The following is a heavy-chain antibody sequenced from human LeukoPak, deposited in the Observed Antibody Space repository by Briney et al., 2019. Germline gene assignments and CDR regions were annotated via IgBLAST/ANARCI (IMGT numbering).Heavy chain of an antibody. CDR2: ISAYNGRT. J-gene: IGHJ4*02. CDR1: GYTFINHG. CDR3: GKWGSDSNDS. V-gene: IGHV1-18*01. D-gene: IGHD3-10*01. Sequence: AASVKVSCKASGYTFINHGISWVRQAPGQGLEWMGWISAYNGRTDYAQKFQGRVTMTTDTSTTTGYMELRSLRSDDTAVYYFGKWGSDSNDSWGQGTLVTVSS.